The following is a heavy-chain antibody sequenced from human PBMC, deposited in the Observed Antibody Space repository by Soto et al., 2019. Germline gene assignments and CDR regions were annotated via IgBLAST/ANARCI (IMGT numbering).Heavy chain of an antibody. CDR1: GYTFTGYY. J-gene: IGHJ4*02. CDR2: INPNSGGT. CDR3: ATSKRLWFFEY. Sequence: ASVKVSCKASGYTFTGYYMHWVRQAPGQGLEWMGWINPNSGGTNYAQKVQGWVTMTRDTSISTAYMELSSMRSEDTAVYYWATSKRLWFFEYWSQGTLVTVSS. D-gene: IGHD3-10*01. V-gene: IGHV1-2*04.